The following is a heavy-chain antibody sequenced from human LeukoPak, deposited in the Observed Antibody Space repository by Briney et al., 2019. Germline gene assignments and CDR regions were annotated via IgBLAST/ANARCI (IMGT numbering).Heavy chain of an antibody. Sequence: GASVKVSCKASGYTFTGYYMHWVRQAPGQGLEWMGWINPNSGGTNYAQKFQGRVTMTRDTSISTAYMELSRLRSDDTAVYYCASSNYDIESEFDYWGQGTLVTVSS. CDR1: GYTFTGYY. D-gene: IGHD3-9*01. CDR3: ASSNYDIESEFDY. V-gene: IGHV1-2*02. CDR2: INPNSGGT. J-gene: IGHJ4*02.